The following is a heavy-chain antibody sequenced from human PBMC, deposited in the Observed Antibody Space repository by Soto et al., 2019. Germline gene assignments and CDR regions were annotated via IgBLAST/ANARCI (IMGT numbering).Heavy chain of an antibody. CDR1: GGSLRSYY. J-gene: IGHJ4*02. CDR2: IYSNGNT. V-gene: IGHV4-59*08. Sequence: SETLSLTCTVSGGSLRSYYWDWIRQSPGKGLGWIGYIYSNGNTNYNPSLNSRVTISVDTSKKQFSLKLSSVTATDTAVYYCARHYCSSGGCHYFDYWGQGILVTVSS. CDR3: ARHYCSSGGCHYFDY. D-gene: IGHD2-15*01.